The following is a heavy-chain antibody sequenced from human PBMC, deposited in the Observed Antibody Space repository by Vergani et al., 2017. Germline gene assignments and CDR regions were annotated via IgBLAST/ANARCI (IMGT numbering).Heavy chain of an antibody. Sequence: QVQLQESGPGLVKPSETLSLTCTVSGAAIKDFYWSWFRQPPGKGLEWIGYVYYTGSTNYNPALKSRVTISVDTSNNQFSLRRTFLTAADTAIYYCARYRDLYCRSTTSCHNWFDPWGQGSLVTVSS. CDR3: ARYRDLYCRSTTSCHNWFDP. D-gene: IGHD2/OR15-2a*01. CDR2: VYYTGST. J-gene: IGHJ5*02. V-gene: IGHV4-59*01. CDR1: GAAIKDFY.